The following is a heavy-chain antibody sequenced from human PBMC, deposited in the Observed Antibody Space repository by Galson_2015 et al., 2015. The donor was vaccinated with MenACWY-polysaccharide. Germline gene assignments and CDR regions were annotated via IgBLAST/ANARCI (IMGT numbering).Heavy chain of an antibody. Sequence: SLRLSCAASGFTLSSYSMNWVRQAPGKGLEWVSSISGSSSYIFYADSVKGRFTISRDNAKNSLYLQMNSLRAEDTAVYYCARGFPNGYNCEFDYWGQGTLVTVSS. CDR2: ISGSSSYI. CDR3: ARGFPNGYNCEFDY. D-gene: IGHD5-24*01. V-gene: IGHV3-21*01. J-gene: IGHJ4*02. CDR1: GFTLSSYS.